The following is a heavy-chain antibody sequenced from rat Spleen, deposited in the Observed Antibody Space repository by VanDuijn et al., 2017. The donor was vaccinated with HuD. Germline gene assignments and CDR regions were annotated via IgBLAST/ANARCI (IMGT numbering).Heavy chain of an antibody. CDR1: GYSITSNY. CDR3: ARSGSSYIYWYFDF. V-gene: IGHV3-1*01. J-gene: IGHJ1*01. Sequence: EVQLQESRPGLVKPSQSLSLTCSVTGYSITSNYWGWIRKFPGNKMEWMGYISYSGSTSYNPSLKSRISITRDTSKNQFFLQLNSVTTEDTATYYCARSGSSYIYWYFDFWGPGTMVTVSS. CDR2: ISYSGST. D-gene: IGHD1-2*01.